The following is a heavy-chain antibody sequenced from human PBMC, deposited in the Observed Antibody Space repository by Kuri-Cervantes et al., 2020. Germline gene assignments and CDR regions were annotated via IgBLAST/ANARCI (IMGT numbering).Heavy chain of an antibody. D-gene: IGHD4-23*01. CDR3: ARDRWYPNAFDI. V-gene: IGHV3-74*01. CDR2: INSDGSST. Sequence: GESLKISCAASGFTVSSNYMSWVRQAPGKGLVWVSRINSDGSSTSYADSVKGRFTISRDNAKNTLYLQMNSLRAEDTAVYYCARDRWYPNAFDIWGQGTMVTVSS. CDR1: GFTVSSNY. J-gene: IGHJ3*02.